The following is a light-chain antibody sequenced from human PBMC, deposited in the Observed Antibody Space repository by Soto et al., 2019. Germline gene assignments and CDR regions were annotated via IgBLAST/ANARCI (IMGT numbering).Light chain of an antibody. CDR3: QQYGSSPQT. CDR2: GAS. J-gene: IGKJ1*01. V-gene: IGKV3-20*01. Sequence: EIVLTQSPGTLSLSPGERATLSCRASQSGSSSSLAWYQQKPGQAPRLLMYGASSRANGIPDRFSGSGSGTDFTLTISRLEPEEFAVYYCQQYGSSPQTFGQGTKVEIK. CDR1: QSGSSSS.